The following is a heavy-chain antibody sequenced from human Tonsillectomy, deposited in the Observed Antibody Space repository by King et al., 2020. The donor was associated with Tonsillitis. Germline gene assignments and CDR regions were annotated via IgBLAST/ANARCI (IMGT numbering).Heavy chain of an antibody. CDR1: GFTFSSYW. CDR3: ALLGIWDAFDI. J-gene: IGHJ3*02. V-gene: IGHV3-7*01. D-gene: IGHD7-27*01. Sequence: VQLVESGGGLVQPGGSLRLSCAASGFTFSSYWMSWVRQAPGKGLEWVANIKQDGSEKSNVDSVKGQFTISRDNAKNSLYLQMNSLRAEDTAVYYCALLGIWDAFDIWGQGTMVTVSS. CDR2: IKQDGSEK.